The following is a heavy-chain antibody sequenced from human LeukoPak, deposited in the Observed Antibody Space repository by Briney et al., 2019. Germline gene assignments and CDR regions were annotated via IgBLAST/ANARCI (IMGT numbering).Heavy chain of an antibody. CDR3: AKDTGYSYGYDAFDI. CDR2: ISGDGGST. V-gene: IGHV3-43*02. J-gene: IGHJ3*02. D-gene: IGHD5-18*01. CDR1: GFTFDDYA. Sequence: GGPLRISCAASGFTFDDYAMHWVHQAPGKGLEWVSLISGDGGSTYYADSVKGRFTISRDNSKNSLYLQMNSLRTEDTALYYCAKDTGYSYGYDAFDIWGQGTMVTVSS.